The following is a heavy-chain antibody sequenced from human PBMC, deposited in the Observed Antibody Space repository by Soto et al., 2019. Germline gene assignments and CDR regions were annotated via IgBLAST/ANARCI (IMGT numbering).Heavy chain of an antibody. CDR2: INHSGST. V-gene: IGHV4-34*01. Sequence: SETLSLTCAVYGGSFSGYHWSWIRQPPGKGLEWIGEINHSGSTNYNPSLKSRVTISVDTSKNQFSLKLSSVTAADTVVYYCARGRYGSGSYYLYWGQGTLVTVSS. CDR1: GGSFSGYH. D-gene: IGHD3-10*01. J-gene: IGHJ4*02. CDR3: ARGRYGSGSYYLY.